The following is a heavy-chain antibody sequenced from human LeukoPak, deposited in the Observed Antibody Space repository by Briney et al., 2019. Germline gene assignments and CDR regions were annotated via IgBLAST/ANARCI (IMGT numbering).Heavy chain of an antibody. J-gene: IGHJ4*02. V-gene: IGHV1-24*01. CDR3: ATTPSGSGSYLTYYFDY. CDR2: FDPEDGET. D-gene: IGHD3-10*01. CDR1: GYTLTELS. Sequence: ASVKVSCKVSGYTLTELSMHWVRQAPGKGLEWMGGFDPEDGETIYAQKFQGRVTMTEDTSTDTAYMELSSLRSEDMAVYYCATTPSGSGSYLTYYFDYWGQGTLVTVSS.